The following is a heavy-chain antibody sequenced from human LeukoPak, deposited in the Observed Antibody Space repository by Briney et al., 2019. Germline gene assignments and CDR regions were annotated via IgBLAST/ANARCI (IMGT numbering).Heavy chain of an antibody. J-gene: IGHJ4*02. V-gene: IGHV4-59*01. D-gene: IGHD5-18*01. Sequence: PSETLSLTCTVSGGSISSYYWTWIRQPPGKGLEWIGYIYYSGTTYYNPSLKSRVTISVDTSKNQFSLKLSSVTAADTAVYYCARARYSYGPAFDYWGQGTLVTVSS. CDR3: ARARYSYGPAFDY. CDR2: IYYSGTT. CDR1: GGSISSYY.